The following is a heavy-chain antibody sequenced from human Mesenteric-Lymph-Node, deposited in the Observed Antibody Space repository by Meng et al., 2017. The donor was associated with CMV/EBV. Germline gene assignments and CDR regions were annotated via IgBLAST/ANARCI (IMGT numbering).Heavy chain of an antibody. CDR3: ARDIRMLEYRDFDY. V-gene: IGHV3-11*01. CDR1: GFSFSDYH. J-gene: IGHJ4*02. CDR2: ISGSAAGI. D-gene: IGHD3-3*01. Sequence: GSLRLSCAASGFSFSDYHMSWIRQAPGKGLEWISHISGSAAGIDYADSVKGRFTISRDNAGNSLYLQMNSLRAEDTAVYYCARDIRMLEYRDFDYWGQGTLVTVSS.